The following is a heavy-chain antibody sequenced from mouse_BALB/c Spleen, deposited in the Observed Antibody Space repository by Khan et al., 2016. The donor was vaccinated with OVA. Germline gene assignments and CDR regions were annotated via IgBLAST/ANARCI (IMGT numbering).Heavy chain of an antibody. Sequence: VQLQQSGPGLVKPSQSLSITCTVSGYSFTTYYVYGVIQQLGKNIVWMVGIIRDSGSTYYNPSLKSQTSITRDTSTNTFFLQFSPLTAEDTASFYCAINNYQGYSVDYWGQGTSVTVSS. J-gene: IGHJ4*01. V-gene: IGHV3-2*02. CDR3: AINNYQGYSVDY. CDR1: GYSFTTYYV. CDR2: IRDSGST. D-gene: IGHD2-12*01.